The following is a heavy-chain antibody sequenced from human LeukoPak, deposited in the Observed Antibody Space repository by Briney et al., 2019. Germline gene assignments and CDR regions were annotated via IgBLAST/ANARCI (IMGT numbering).Heavy chain of an antibody. CDR3: ARDSRAVAGLWY. CDR1: GFTFSSYA. Sequence: GRSLRLSCAASGFTFSSYAMHWVRQAPGKGLEWVAVISYDGSNKYYADSVKGRFTISRDNSKNTLYLQMNSLRAEDTAVYYCARDSRAVAGLWYWGQGTLVTVSS. J-gene: IGHJ4*02. CDR2: ISYDGSNK. D-gene: IGHD6-19*01. V-gene: IGHV3-30-3*01.